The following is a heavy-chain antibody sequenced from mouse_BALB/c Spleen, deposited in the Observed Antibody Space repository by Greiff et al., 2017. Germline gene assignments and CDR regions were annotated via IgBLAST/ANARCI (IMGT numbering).Heavy chain of an antibody. V-gene: IGHV1S135*01. Sequence: VQLKESGPELMKPGASVKISCKASGYSFTSYYMHWVKQSHGKSLEWIGYIDPFNGGTSYNQKFKGKATLTVDKSSSTAYMHLSSLTSEDSAVYYCARSRDYYAMDYWGQGTSVTVSS. CDR1: GYSFTSYY. CDR2: IDPFNGGT. CDR3: ARSRDYYAMDY. J-gene: IGHJ4*01.